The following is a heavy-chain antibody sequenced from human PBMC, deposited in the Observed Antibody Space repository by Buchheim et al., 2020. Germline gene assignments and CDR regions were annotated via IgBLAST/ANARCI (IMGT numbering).Heavy chain of an antibody. CDR3: AKSTAMTYYYYYGMDV. CDR2: ISGGGDRT. V-gene: IGHV3-23*01. J-gene: IGHJ6*02. CDR1: GFTFRNYA. Sequence: EMQLLESGAGLVQPGGSLRLSCAASGFTFRNYAMSWVRQVPGKGLEWVSGISGGGDRTYYADSVKGRFTISRDNSKNTLYLQMISLRAEDTAVYYCAKSTAMTYYYYYGMDVWGQGTT. D-gene: IGHD5-18*01.